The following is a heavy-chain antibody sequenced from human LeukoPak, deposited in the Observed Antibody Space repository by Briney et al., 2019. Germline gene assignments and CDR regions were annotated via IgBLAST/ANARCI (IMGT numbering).Heavy chain of an antibody. CDR3: ARAHYDILTGYSYAFDI. J-gene: IGHJ3*02. Sequence: GGSLRLSCTVSGFTVSSNSWSWVRQAPGKGLEWVSFIYTTGNTHNSDSVKGRFTISRDSSKNTLYLQMNSLRAEDTAVYYCARAHYDILTGYSYAFDIWGQGTMVTVSS. D-gene: IGHD3-9*01. CDR2: IYTTGNT. V-gene: IGHV3-53*01. CDR1: GFTVSSNS.